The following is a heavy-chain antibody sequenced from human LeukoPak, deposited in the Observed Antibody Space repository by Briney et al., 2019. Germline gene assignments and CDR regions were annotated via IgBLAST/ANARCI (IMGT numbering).Heavy chain of an antibody. CDR2: IYYSGST. V-gene: IGHV4-39*07. CDR3: ARESLTWLQSRTSWFDP. Sequence: SETLSLTCTVSGGSISSSTYFWGWIRQPPGKGLEWIGTIYYSGSTYYNPSLKSRVTISVDSSKDQFSLRLSSVTAADTAVYYCARESLTWLQSRTSWFDPWGQGTLVTVSS. J-gene: IGHJ5*02. D-gene: IGHD5-24*01. CDR1: GGSISSSTYF.